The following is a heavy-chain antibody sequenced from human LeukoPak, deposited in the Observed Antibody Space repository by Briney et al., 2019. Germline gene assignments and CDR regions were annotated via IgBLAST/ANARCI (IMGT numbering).Heavy chain of an antibody. CDR3: AKVVQYSSSWYGSYYYGMDV. D-gene: IGHD6-13*01. CDR2: ISYDGSNK. V-gene: IGHV3-30*18. J-gene: IGHJ6*04. Sequence: GRSLRLSCAASGFTFSSYGMHWVRQAPGKGLEWVAVISYDGSNKYYADSVKGRFTISRDNSKNTLYLQMNSLRAEDTAVCYCAKVVQYSSSWYGSYYYGMDVWGKGTTVTVSS. CDR1: GFTFSSYG.